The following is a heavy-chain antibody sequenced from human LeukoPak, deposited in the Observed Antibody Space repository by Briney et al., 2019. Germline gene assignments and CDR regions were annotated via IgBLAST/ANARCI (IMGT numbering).Heavy chain of an antibody. CDR1: GYIFTGYR. J-gene: IGHJ4*02. Sequence: ASVTVSCKASGYIFTGYRMHWVRQAPGQGLEWMGWINPNSGATNYAQKFQGRVTMTRDTSISTAYMDLSRLRSDDTAVYYCARDASFGGNSFSDSWGQGTLVTVSS. D-gene: IGHD4-23*01. CDR3: ARDASFGGNSFSDS. CDR2: INPNSGAT. V-gene: IGHV1-2*02.